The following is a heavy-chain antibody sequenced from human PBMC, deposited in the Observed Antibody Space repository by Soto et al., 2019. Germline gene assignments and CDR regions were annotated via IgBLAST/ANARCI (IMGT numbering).Heavy chain of an antibody. V-gene: IGHV1-69*13. J-gene: IGHJ4*02. CDR3: ARDSKAPALWFGELSGD. D-gene: IGHD3-10*01. CDR2: IIPIFGTA. Sequence: SVKVSCKXSGGTFSSYAISWVRQTPGQGLEWMGGIIPIFGTANYAQKFQGRVTITADESTSTAYMELSSLRSEDTAVYHCARDSKAPALWFGELSGDWGQGTLVTVSS. CDR1: GGTFSSYA.